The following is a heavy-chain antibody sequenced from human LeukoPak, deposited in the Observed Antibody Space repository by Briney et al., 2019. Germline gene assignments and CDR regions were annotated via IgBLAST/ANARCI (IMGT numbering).Heavy chain of an antibody. Sequence: PSETLSLTCTVSGGSISSSSYYWSWIRQPPGKGLEWIGEINHSGGTNYNPSLKSRVTISVDTSKNQFSLKLSSVTAADTAVYYCARQVRGYYYYMDVWGKGTTVTISS. D-gene: IGHD3-10*01. V-gene: IGHV4-39*01. CDR3: ARQVRGYYYYMDV. J-gene: IGHJ6*03. CDR2: INHSGGT. CDR1: GGSISSSSYY.